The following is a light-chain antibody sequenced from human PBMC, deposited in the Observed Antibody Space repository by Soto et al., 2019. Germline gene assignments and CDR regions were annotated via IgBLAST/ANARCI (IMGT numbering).Light chain of an antibody. J-gene: IGKJ1*01. CDR3: QQFNMWPPWT. Sequence: EIVLTQSPGTLSLSPGERATLSCRASQSVSNNYLAWYQQKPGQAPRLLIYGASNRATGIPDRFSGSGSGTDFTLTISSLQSEDFAAYYCQQFNMWPPWTFGQGTKVDIK. CDR1: QSVSNNY. CDR2: GAS. V-gene: IGKV3-20*01.